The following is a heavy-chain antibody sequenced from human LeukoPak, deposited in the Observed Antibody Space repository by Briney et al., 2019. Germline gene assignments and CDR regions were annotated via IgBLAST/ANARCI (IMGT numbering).Heavy chain of an antibody. CDR3: ARAVGDYGKYYYNYYYMDV. D-gene: IGHD4-17*01. CDR1: GGSISSGSYY. J-gene: IGHJ6*03. V-gene: IGHV4-34*01. CDR2: INHSGST. Sequence: SETLSLTCAVYGGSISSGSYYWSWIRQPPGKGLEWIGEINHSGSTNYNPSLKSRVTISVDTSKNQFSLKLSSVTAADTAVYYCARAVGDYGKYYYNYYYMDVWGKGTTVTVSS.